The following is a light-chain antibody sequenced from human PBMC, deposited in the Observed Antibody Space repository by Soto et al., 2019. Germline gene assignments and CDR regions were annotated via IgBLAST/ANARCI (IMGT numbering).Light chain of an antibody. CDR1: SSNIGAGYD. Sequence: QSVLTQPTSVSGAPGQRVTISCTGSSSNIGAGYDVHWYQQLPGTAPKLLIYGNINRPSGVPDRFSGSESGTSASLAITGLQADDEAVYYCQSYDTSLSGSVFGGGTKLTVL. J-gene: IGLJ3*02. V-gene: IGLV1-40*01. CDR2: GNI. CDR3: QSYDTSLSGSV.